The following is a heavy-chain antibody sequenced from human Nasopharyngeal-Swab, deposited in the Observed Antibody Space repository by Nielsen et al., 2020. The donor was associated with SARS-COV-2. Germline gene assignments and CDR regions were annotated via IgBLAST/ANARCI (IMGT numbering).Heavy chain of an antibody. CDR2: IYYSGST. V-gene: IGHV4-61*01. J-gene: IGHJ3*02. CDR1: GGSVSTHSHY. Sequence: GSLRLSCTVSGGSVSTHSHYWSWIRQPPGKGLEWIGYIYYSGSTNYNPSLKSRVTISLDTSKNQFSLRLNSVTAADTAVYYCARDSYRDAFDIWGQGTMATVSS. CDR3: ARDSYRDAFDI.